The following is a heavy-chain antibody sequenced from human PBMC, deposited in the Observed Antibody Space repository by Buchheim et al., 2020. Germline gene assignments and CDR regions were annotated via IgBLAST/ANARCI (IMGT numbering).Heavy chain of an antibody. V-gene: IGHV3-23*01. CDR3: AKHSYDMLTGDCIGPRDYYFDY. D-gene: IGHD3-9*01. J-gene: IGHJ4*02. CDR1: GFTFSSYA. Sequence: EVQLLESGGGLVQPGGSLRLSCAASGFTFSSYAMSWVRQAPGKGLEWVSAISGSGGSTYYADSVKGRFTISRDNSKNTLFLQMNSLRAEDTAVYYCAKHSYDMLTGDCIGPRDYYFDYWGEGTL. CDR2: ISGSGGST.